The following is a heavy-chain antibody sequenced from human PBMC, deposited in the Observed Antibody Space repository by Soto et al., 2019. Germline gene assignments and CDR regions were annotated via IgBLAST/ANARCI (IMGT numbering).Heavy chain of an antibody. CDR1: GASISSCTFY. V-gene: IGHV4-39*01. Sequence: QLQLQESGPGLVKPSETLSLTCTVSGASISSCTFYWGWSRQPPGNGLEWIGTVYYSGSAYYNPSLKSRLTISVDTSKNQFSLKLSSVTAAYTALYYCVRHAPYRSGWANRNDYWGQGTLVTVSS. CDR3: VRHAPYRSGWANRNDY. CDR2: VYYSGSA. D-gene: IGHD6-19*01. J-gene: IGHJ4*02.